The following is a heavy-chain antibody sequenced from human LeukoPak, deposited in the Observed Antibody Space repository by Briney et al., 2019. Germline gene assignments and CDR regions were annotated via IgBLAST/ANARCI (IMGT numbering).Heavy chain of an antibody. J-gene: IGHJ1*01. V-gene: IGHV3-74*01. Sequence: PGGSLRLSCAASGFTFSTYWMHWVRQAPGKGLVWVSRLNSDGSSTSYAYSVKGRFTISRDNAKNTLYLQLNSLRAQDKAVYYWGGEPPEWELPHGCWGQGALVTVS. CDR2: LNSDGSST. CDR3: GGEPPEWELPHGC. CDR1: GFTFSTYW. D-gene: IGHD1-26*01.